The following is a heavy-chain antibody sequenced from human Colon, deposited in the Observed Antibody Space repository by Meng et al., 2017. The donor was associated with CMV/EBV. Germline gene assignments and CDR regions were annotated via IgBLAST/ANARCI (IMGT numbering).Heavy chain of an antibody. Sequence: GESLKISCAASGFNFNNNWMHWVRQAPGGGLVWLSRIDRDGSDIIYADSVKGRFTVSRDNDRNIIYLQMNNLRDEDTAVYYCARSGYNYGSGFDYWGQGTLVTVSS. CDR2: IDRDGSDI. D-gene: IGHD5-18*01. V-gene: IGHV3-74*01. CDR1: GFNFNNNW. CDR3: ARSGYNYGSGFDY. J-gene: IGHJ4*02.